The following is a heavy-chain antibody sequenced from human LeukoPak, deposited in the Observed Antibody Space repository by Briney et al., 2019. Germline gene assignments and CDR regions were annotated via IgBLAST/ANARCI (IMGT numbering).Heavy chain of an antibody. Sequence: SETLSLTCAVYGGSFSGYYWSWIRQPPGKGLEWIGEINHSGSTNYNPSLKSRVTISVDTSKNQFSLKLSSVTAADTAVYYCARGESTVTKTFDYWGQGTLVTVSS. D-gene: IGHD4-17*01. CDR3: ARGESTVTKTFDY. J-gene: IGHJ4*02. CDR1: GGSFSGYY. CDR2: INHSGST. V-gene: IGHV4-34*01.